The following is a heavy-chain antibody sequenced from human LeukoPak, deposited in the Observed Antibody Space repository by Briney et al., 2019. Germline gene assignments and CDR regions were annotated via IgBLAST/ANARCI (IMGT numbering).Heavy chain of an antibody. CDR2: ISSNGGST. J-gene: IGHJ4*02. D-gene: IGHD2-2*02. V-gene: IGHV3-64D*06. CDR3: VKGAYMALYYFDY. Sequence: GGSLRLSCSASGFTFSSYAMHWVRQAPGKGLEYVSAISSNGGSTYYADSVKGRFTISRDNSKNTLYLQMSSLRAEDTAVYYCVKGAYMALYYFDYWGQGTLVTVAS. CDR1: GFTFSSYA.